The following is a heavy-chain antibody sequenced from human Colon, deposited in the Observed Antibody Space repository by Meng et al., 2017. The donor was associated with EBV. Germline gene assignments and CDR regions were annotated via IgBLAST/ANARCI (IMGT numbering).Heavy chain of an antibody. CDR3: ARRGPSGNFSP. J-gene: IGHJ5*02. CDR2: IDHRGNT. CDR1: GGSLRDDY. Sequence: NPQHSGRVPVTPPETPFLSCGATGGSLRDDYATSSRHPPGKGPELIGEIDHRGNTKYNPSLKSRVTISLDTSKKQFSLKVSSVTAADSAVYYCARRGPSGNFSPWSQGALVTVSS. V-gene: IGHV4-34*01. D-gene: IGHD3-10*01.